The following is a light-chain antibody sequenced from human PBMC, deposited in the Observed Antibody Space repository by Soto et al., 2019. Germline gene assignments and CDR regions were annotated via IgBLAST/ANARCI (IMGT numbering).Light chain of an antibody. CDR1: QNVRTY. Sequence: EIVLTQSPATLSLSPGARATLSCRASQNVRTYLAWYQQKPGQAPRLLIYDASNRATGIPARFTGSGSGTDFTLTISSLEPEDFAVYYCQQRGYPFTFGPGTKADIK. J-gene: IGKJ3*01. CDR2: DAS. CDR3: QQRGYPFT. V-gene: IGKV3-11*01.